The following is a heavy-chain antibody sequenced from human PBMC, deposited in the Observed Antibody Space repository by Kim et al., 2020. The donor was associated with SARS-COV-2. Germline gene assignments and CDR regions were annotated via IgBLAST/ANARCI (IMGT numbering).Heavy chain of an antibody. CDR1: GFTFSSYA. Sequence: GGSLRLSCAASGFTFSSYAMSWVRQAPGKGLEWVSAISGSGGSTYYADSVKGRFTISRDNSKNTLYLQMNSLRAEDTAVYYCAKGPKRYYGSGSGGYYYGMDVWGQGTTVTVSS. V-gene: IGHV3-23*01. D-gene: IGHD3-10*01. J-gene: IGHJ6*02. CDR3: AKGPKRYYGSGSGGYYYGMDV. CDR2: ISGSGGST.